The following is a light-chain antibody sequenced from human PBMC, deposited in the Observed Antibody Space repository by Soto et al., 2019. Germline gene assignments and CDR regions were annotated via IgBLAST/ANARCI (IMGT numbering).Light chain of an antibody. CDR2: DAS. CDR1: QSVSSY. V-gene: IGKV3-11*01. Sequence: EIVLTQSPAILSMSPGERATLSCRASQSVSSYFAWYQQKPGQAPRLLIYDASNRATGVPARFSGSGSGTHFTLPISSLEPEDFALYYCQQRRYWPVTFGQGTKVQIK. CDR3: QQRRYWPVT. J-gene: IGKJ1*01.